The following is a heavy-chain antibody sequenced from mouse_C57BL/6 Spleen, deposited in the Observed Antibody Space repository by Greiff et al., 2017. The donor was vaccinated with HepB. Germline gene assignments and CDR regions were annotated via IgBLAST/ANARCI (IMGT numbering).Heavy chain of an antibody. J-gene: IGHJ2*01. V-gene: IGHV1-81*01. CDR2: IYPRSGNT. Sequence: VQLQQSGAELARPGASVKLSCKASGYTFTSYGISWVKQRTGQGLEWIGEIYPRSGNTYYNEKFKGKATLTADKSSSTAYMELRSLTSEDSAVYFCARDYYGSSYNYFEYWGQGTTLTVSS. CDR1: GYTFTSYG. CDR3: ARDYYGSSYNYFEY. D-gene: IGHD1-1*01.